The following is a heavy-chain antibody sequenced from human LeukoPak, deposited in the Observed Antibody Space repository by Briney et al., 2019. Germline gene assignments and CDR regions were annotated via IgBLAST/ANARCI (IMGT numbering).Heavy chain of an antibody. V-gene: IGHV4-59*01. D-gene: IGHD3-16*02. CDR3: AKLSQRRGTNDAFDV. CDR2: ISNSGST. J-gene: IGHJ3*01. Sequence: SETLSLTCTVSGGSISSYYWSWIRQPPGKGLEWIGYISNSGSTNYNPSLKSRVIISADTSKSQFSLQLSSVTAADTAVYYCAKLSQRRGTNDAFDVWGQGTMVTVSS. CDR1: GGSISSYY.